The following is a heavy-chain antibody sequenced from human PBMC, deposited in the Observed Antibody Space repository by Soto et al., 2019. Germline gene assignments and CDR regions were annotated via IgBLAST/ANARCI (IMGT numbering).Heavy chain of an antibody. V-gene: IGHV3-48*01. J-gene: IGHJ5*02. CDR3: ARDLQIEGTPDFNIVVVPAATNWFVP. D-gene: IGHD2-2*01. CDR1: GVTFSSDS. CDR2: ISSSSSTI. Sequence: GGSLRLSCAASGVTFSSDSMNWGRQAPGKGLEWVSYISSSSSTIYYADSVKGRFTISRDNAKNSLYLQMNSLRAEDTAVYYCARDLQIEGTPDFNIVVVPAATNWFVPWGQGTLVTVSS.